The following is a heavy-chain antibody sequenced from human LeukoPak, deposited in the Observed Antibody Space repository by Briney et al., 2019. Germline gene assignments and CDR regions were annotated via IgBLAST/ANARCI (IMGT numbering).Heavy chain of an antibody. Sequence: LRLSCAASGFTFSDYSMNWVRQHPGKGLEWIGYIYYSGSTYYNPSLKSRVTISVDTSKNQFSLKLSSVTAADTAVYYCARARYSGYERYFDYWGQGTLVTVSS. D-gene: IGHD5-12*01. J-gene: IGHJ4*02. CDR3: ARARYSGYERYFDY. V-gene: IGHV4-31*02. CDR1: GFTFSDYS. CDR2: IYYSGST.